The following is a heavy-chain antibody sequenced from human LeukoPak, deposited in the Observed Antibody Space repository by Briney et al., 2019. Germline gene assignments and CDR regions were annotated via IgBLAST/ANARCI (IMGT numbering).Heavy chain of an antibody. D-gene: IGHD3-22*01. CDR2: INPNSGGT. CDR3: ARTLPYDSSGPPFDY. Sequence: ASVKVSCKASGYIFTDYYMHWVRQAPGQELGWIGRINPNSGGTNYAQKFQGRVTMTRDTSISTAYMEVSRLRSDDTAVYYCARTLPYDSSGPPFDYWGQGTLVTVSS. J-gene: IGHJ4*02. V-gene: IGHV1-2*06. CDR1: GYIFTDYY.